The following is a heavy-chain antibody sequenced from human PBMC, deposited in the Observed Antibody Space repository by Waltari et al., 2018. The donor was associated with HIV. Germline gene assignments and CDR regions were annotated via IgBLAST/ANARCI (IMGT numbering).Heavy chain of an antibody. V-gene: IGHV4-34*01. Sequence: QVKLLQWGAGLLKPSETLSLTCAVYGGSFSGYYWSWIRQSPGKGPEWIGEINHSGDNNYNASLKGRVTMFVDTSKKQFSLNLTSLTAADTAIYYCARPVVVTTFATFPNAFDVWGQGGMVTVSS. CDR1: GGSFSGYY. D-gene: IGHD2-21*02. J-gene: IGHJ3*01. CDR3: ARPVVVTTFATFPNAFDV. CDR2: INHSGDN.